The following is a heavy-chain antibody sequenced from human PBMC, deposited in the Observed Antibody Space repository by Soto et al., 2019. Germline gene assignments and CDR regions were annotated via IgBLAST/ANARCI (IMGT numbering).Heavy chain of an antibody. CDR2: IYYSGST. CDR3: ARETYYYDSSGIDY. Sequence: PSETLSLTCTVSGGSISSGGYYWSWLRQHPGKGLEWIGYIYYSGSTYYNPSLKSRVTISVDTSKNQFSLKLSSVTAADTAVYYCARETYYYDSSGIDYWGQGTLVTVS. J-gene: IGHJ4*02. V-gene: IGHV4-31*03. CDR1: GGSISSGGYY. D-gene: IGHD3-22*01.